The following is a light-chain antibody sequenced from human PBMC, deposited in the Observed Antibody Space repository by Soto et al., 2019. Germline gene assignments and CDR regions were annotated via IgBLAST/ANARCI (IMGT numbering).Light chain of an antibody. CDR2: AAS. Sequence: DSPLTHAPSFLSAYTPARVTITCRASQGISSYLAWYQQKPGKAPKLLIYAASTLQSGVPLRFSGSGSGTSFTLTISSLQPEDFATYYCQQLLSYPITFGQGTRLEI. CDR3: QQLLSYPIT. J-gene: IGKJ5*01. CDR1: QGISSY. V-gene: IGKV1-9*01.